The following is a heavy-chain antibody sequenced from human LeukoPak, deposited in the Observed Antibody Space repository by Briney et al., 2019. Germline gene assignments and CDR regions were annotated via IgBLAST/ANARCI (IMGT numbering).Heavy chain of an antibody. CDR1: GGSISSSSYY. D-gene: IGHD6-13*01. Sequence: SETLSLTCTVSGGSISSSSYYWGWIRQPPGKGLEWIGSMYSSGSTYYNPSLKSRVTISVDTSKNQFSLKLSSVTAADTAVYYCARVSGIAAAGTWYYYYYMDVWGKGTTVTVSS. CDR3: ARVSGIAAAGTWYYYYYMDV. CDR2: MYSSGST. J-gene: IGHJ6*03. V-gene: IGHV4-39*07.